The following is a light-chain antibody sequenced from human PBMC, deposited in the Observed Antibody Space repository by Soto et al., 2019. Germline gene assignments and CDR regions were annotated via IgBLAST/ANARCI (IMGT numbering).Light chain of an antibody. CDR3: QQYGRSPPVK. V-gene: IGKV3-20*01. CDR1: QTVSSSY. Sequence: EIVLTQSPGTLSLSPGERATLSCRASQTVSSSYLAWYQQTPGQAPRLLIYGASTRAAGIPDRFSGSGSGTDFTLTISRLEPEDFAVYYCQQYGRSPPVKFGQGTKVEIK. J-gene: IGKJ1*01. CDR2: GAS.